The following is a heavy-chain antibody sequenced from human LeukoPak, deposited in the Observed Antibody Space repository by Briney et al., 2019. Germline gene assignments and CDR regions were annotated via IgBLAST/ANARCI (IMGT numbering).Heavy chain of an antibody. V-gene: IGHV6-1*01. CDR2: TYYRSKWYN. CDR3: ARQQMGSFDY. CDR1: GDNVSSISAA. J-gene: IGHJ4*02. D-gene: IGHD6-13*01. Sequence: SQTLSLTCAISGDNVSSISAAWSWIRQSPSRGLEWLGRTYYRSKWYNDYAVSVKSRISPNPDTSKNQFTLQLNSVTPEDTAVYYCARQQMGSFDYWGQGTLVTVSS.